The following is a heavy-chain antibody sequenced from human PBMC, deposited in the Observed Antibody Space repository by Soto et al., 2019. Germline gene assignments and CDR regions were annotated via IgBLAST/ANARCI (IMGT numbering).Heavy chain of an antibody. CDR3: ARNYYDSSGPIDY. CDR1: GVSISSSSYY. J-gene: IGHJ4*02. CDR2: IYYSGST. D-gene: IGHD3-22*01. Sequence: SETLSLTCTVSGVSISSSSYYWGWIRQPPGKGLEWIGSIYYSGSTYYNPSLKSRVTISVDTSKNQFSLKLSSVTAADTAVYYCARNYYDSSGPIDYWGQGTLVTVSS. V-gene: IGHV4-39*01.